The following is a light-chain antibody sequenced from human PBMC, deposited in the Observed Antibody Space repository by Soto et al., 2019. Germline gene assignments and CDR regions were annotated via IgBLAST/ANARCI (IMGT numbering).Light chain of an antibody. V-gene: IGKV3-15*01. CDR1: QSVRDN. Sequence: EVVMTQSPATLSVSPWERATLSCRASQSVRDNLAWYQQKPGQPPRLLIYAAFTRATGIPARFSGSGSGTEFTLTISSLQSEDLAVYYCQQYNNWWTFGQGTKVEIK. J-gene: IGKJ1*01. CDR3: QQYNNWWT. CDR2: AAF.